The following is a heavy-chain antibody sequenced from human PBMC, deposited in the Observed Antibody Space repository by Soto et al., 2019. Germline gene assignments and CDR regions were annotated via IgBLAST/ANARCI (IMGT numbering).Heavy chain of an antibody. Sequence: QMQLVQSGPEVKKPGTSVKVSCKASGFNFPSSAVQCVRQARGQRLEWIARIVVGSCNTNYAQKFHERLTISMDMSTNTAYMELSSLRSEDTAVYYCAAFTYSYDTSGTYFDYGGQGTLVTVSS. D-gene: IGHD3-22*01. J-gene: IGHJ4*02. CDR3: AAFTYSYDTSGTYFDY. CDR2: IVVGSCNT. V-gene: IGHV1-58*01. CDR1: GFNFPSSA.